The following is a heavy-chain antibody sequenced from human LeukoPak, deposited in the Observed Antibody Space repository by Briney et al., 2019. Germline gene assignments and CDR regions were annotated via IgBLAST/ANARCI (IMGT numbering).Heavy chain of an antibody. Sequence: GGSLRLSCAASGFTFSSSAMTWVRQAPGKGLEWVANMKYDGSEKYYVDSVKGRFTISRDNAKNSLYLQMNSLRAEDTAVYYCARDIEAAGLFLDYWGQGTLVTVSS. V-gene: IGHV3-7*01. CDR3: ARDIEAAGLFLDY. J-gene: IGHJ4*02. CDR1: GFTFSSSA. D-gene: IGHD6-13*01. CDR2: MKYDGSEK.